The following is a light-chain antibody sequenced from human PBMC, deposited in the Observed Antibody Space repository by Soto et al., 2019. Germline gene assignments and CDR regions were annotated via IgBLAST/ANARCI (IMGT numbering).Light chain of an antibody. CDR1: QSISSDY. J-gene: IGKJ4*01. CDR2: AAS. Sequence: EIVLTQSPGTLSLSPGERATLSCRASQSISSDYLAWYQQKPGQAPRLLIYAASIRAAGIPDTFGGSGSGTDFTLIISRLEPEHFAVYYCPQYGISPLTFGGGTKVEIK. V-gene: IGKV3-20*01. CDR3: PQYGISPLT.